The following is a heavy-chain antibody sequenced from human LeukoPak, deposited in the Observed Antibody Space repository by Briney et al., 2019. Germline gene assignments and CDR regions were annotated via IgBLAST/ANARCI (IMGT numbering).Heavy chain of an antibody. D-gene: IGHD3-22*01. CDR2: INPNSGGT. J-gene: IGHJ4*02. V-gene: IGHV1-2*02. CDR1: GYTFTGYY. CDR3: ARDGYYYGLNFDY. Sequence: ASVKVSCKASGYTFTGYYMHWLRQAPGQGLEWMGWINPNSGGTNYAQKFQGRVTMTRDTSISTAYMELSRLRSDDTAVYYCARDGYYYGLNFDYWGQGTLVTVSS.